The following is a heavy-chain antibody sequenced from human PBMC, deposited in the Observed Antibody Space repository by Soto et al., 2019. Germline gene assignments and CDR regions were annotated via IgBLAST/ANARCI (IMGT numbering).Heavy chain of an antibody. CDR1: GYSFTSYW. D-gene: IGHD4-17*01. CDR2: IYPGDSDT. V-gene: IGHV5-51*01. CDR3: ARQVVDDYGAYRPHDAFDI. J-gene: IGHJ3*02. Sequence: GESLKISCKGSGYSFTSYWIGWVRQMPGKGLEWMGIIYPGDSDTRYSPSFQGQVTISADKSISTAYLQWSSLKASDTAMYYCARQVVDDYGAYRPHDAFDIWGQGTMVTVSS.